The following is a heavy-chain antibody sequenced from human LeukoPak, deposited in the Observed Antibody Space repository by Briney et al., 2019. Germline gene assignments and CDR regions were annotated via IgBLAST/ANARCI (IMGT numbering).Heavy chain of an antibody. CDR2: ISWNSGSI. CDR1: GFTFDDYA. Sequence: PGGSLRVSCAASGFTFDDYAMHWVRQAPGKGLEWVSGISWNSGSIGYADSVKGRFTISRDNAKNSLYLQMNSLRAEDTALYYCAKGVVAGTGYYFDYWGQGTLVTVSS. D-gene: IGHD6-19*01. CDR3: AKGVVAGTGYYFDY. V-gene: IGHV3-9*01. J-gene: IGHJ4*02.